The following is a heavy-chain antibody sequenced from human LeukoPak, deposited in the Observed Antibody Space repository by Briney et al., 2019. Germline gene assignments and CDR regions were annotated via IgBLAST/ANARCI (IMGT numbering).Heavy chain of an antibody. J-gene: IGHJ4*02. D-gene: IGHD3-3*01. CDR3: ARSDFWSGYSSDY. V-gene: IGHV4-39*07. CDR2: IYYSGST. Sequence: PSETLSLTCTVSGGSISSSSYYWGWIRQPPGKGLEWIGSIYYSGSTNYNPSLKSRVTISVDTSKNQFSLKLSSVTAADTAVYYCARSDFWSGYSSDYWGQGTLVTVSS. CDR1: GGSISSSSYY.